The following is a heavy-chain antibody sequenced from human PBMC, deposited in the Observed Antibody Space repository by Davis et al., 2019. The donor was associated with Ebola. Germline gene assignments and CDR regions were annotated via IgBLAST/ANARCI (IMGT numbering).Heavy chain of an antibody. CDR3: AKDRLGVRGVREFDY. CDR2: ISGSGGST. J-gene: IGHJ4*03. V-gene: IGHV3-23*01. D-gene: IGHD3-10*01. CDR1: GFTFSSYA. Sequence: GESLKISCAASGFTFSSYAMSWVRQAPGKGLEWVSAISGSGGSTYYADSVKGRFTISRDNSKNTLYLQMNSLRAEDTAVYYCAKDRLGVRGVREFDYWGQGTTVTVSS.